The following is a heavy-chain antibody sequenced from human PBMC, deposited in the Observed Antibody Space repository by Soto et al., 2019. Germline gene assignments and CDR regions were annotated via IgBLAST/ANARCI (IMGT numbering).Heavy chain of an antibody. CDR2: IYQSGTT. Sequence: SETLSLTCTVSGGSFNSGVYSWNWIRQPPWEGLEWIGYIYQSGTTYYNPSLGGRVTISLDGSRNQVSLNLRSVTAADTAVYYCVRGGVPVAIGGFDLWGQGXLVTVHS. D-gene: IGHD2-2*01. J-gene: IGHJ5*02. V-gene: IGHV4-30-2*01. CDR1: GGSFNSGVYS. CDR3: VRGGVPVAIGGFDL.